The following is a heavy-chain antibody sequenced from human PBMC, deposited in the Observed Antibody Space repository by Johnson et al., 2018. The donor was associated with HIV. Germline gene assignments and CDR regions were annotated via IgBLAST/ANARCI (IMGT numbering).Heavy chain of an antibody. V-gene: IGHV3-20*04. J-gene: IGHJ3*02. CDR3: ARRDSGSLSFDI. CDR2: INWNGGRI. D-gene: IGHD1-26*01. CDR1: GFTFDDYG. Sequence: VQLVESGGGVVRPGGSLRLSCVASGFTFDDYGMSWVRQAPGKGLEWVSGINWNGGRIGYADSVKGRCTISRDNVRNSLYLQMNSLRAEDTAFYYCARRDSGSLSFDIWGQGTMVTVSS.